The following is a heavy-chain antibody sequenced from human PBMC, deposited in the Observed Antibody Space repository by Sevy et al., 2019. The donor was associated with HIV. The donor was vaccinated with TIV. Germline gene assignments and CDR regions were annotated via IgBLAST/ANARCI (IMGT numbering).Heavy chain of an antibody. D-gene: IGHD3-22*01. Sequence: GGSLRLSCTGSGFTFGDYAMSWFRQAPGMGLEWVGFIRSKDYGGATEYAASVKGRFTISRDDSKSIADLQMNRLKTEHTAVYYCTRGYYYDSSGYSDYWGQGTLVTVSS. CDR2: IRSKDYGGAT. CDR3: TRGYYYDSSGYSDY. J-gene: IGHJ4*02. CDR1: GFTFGDYA. V-gene: IGHV3-49*03.